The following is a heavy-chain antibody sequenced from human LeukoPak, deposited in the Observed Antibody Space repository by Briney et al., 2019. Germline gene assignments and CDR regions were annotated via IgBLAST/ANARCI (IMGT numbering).Heavy chain of an antibody. CDR2: IYPGDSDT. CDR3: ARGPYCSSTSCCSRYFQH. J-gene: IGHJ1*01. Sequence: GESLKISCKGSGYSFTSYWIGWVRQMPGKGLEWMGIIYPGDSDTRYSPSFQGQVTISADKSISTAYLQWSSLKASDTALYYCARGPYCSSTSCCSRYFQHWGQGTLVTVSS. CDR1: GYSFTSYW. V-gene: IGHV5-51*01. D-gene: IGHD2-2*01.